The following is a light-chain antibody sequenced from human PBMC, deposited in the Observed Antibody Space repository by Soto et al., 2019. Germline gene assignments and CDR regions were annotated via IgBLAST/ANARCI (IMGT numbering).Light chain of an antibody. CDR1: QSVISSY. J-gene: IGKJ1*01. V-gene: IGKV3-20*01. Sequence: EIVLTQSPGTLSLSPGEIATLSCRASQSVISSYLAWYQQKPGQAPRLLIYGASSRATGIPDRFSGSGSGTDFTLTISRLEPEDFAVYYCQQYGSSLWTFGQGTKAEIK. CDR2: GAS. CDR3: QQYGSSLWT.